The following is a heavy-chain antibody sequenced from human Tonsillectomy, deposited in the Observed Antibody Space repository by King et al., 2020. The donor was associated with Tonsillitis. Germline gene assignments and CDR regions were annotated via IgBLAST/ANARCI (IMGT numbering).Heavy chain of an antibody. V-gene: IGHV3-48*03. J-gene: IGHJ6*03. CDR3: ARVEGYYDYYMDV. CDR1: GFTFSSSA. Sequence: QLVQSGGGLVQPGGSLRLSCAASGFTFSSSAMNWVRQAPGKGLEWVSYISGSDSTIYYGDSVKGRFTISRDNAKNSLYLQMNSLRAEDTAVYYCARVEGYYDYYMDVWGKGTTVTVSS. CDR2: ISGSDSTI.